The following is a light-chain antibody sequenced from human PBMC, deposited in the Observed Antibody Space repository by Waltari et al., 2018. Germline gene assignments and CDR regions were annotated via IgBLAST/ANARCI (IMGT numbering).Light chain of an antibody. J-gene: IGKJ1*01. V-gene: IGKV1-5*03. CDR1: QSISSW. CDR3: QQYNSYWA. CDR2: KAS. Sequence: DIQMTQSPSTLSASVGDRVTITCRASQSISSWLAWYQQKPGKAPKLLIYKASSLESWVPSRFSGSGSWTEFTLTISSLQPDDFANYYCQQYNSYWAFGQGTKVEIK.